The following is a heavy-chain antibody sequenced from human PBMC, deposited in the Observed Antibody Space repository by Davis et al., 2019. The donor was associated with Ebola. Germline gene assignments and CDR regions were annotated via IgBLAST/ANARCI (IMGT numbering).Heavy chain of an antibody. J-gene: IGHJ5*01. CDR2: IIPIFGTT. CDR1: GGTFSNYD. V-gene: IGHV1-69*13. CDR3: TRGRDCTNGVCYKAHWFDS. D-gene: IGHD2-8*01. Sequence: SVTVSCKASGGTFSNYDISWVRQAPGQGLEWMGGIIPIFGTTKYAQKFQGRVTITADESTRTAYMELSSLRSDDTAVYYCTRGRDCTNGVCYKAHWFDSWGLGTLVTVSS.